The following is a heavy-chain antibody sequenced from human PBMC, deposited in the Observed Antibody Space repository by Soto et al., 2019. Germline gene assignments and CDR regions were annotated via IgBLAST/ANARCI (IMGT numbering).Heavy chain of an antibody. CDR2: TSPKNGNT. J-gene: IGHJ5*02. CDR1: GYSFSTYD. CDR3: ATSYDSGFDP. D-gene: IGHD3-3*01. V-gene: IGHV1-18*04. Sequence: GASVKVSCKASGYSFSTYDISWLRQAPGQGPEWMGRTSPKNGNTNYAQNFQDRVTMTADTSSSTAYMELRGLRSDDTAKYYCATSYDSGFDPWGQGTLVTVSS.